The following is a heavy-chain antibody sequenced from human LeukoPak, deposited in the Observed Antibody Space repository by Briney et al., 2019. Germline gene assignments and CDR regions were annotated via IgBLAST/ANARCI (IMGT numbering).Heavy chain of an antibody. V-gene: IGHV1-24*01. CDR2: FDPEDGET. CDR1: GYTLTELS. Sequence: ASVKVSCKVSGYTLTELSMHWVRQAPGKGLEWMGGFDPEDGETIYAQKFQGRVTITADESTSTAYMELSSLRSEDTAVYYCARDYYDSSGYLEWGQGTLVTVSS. D-gene: IGHD3-22*01. CDR3: ARDYYDSSGYLE. J-gene: IGHJ4*02.